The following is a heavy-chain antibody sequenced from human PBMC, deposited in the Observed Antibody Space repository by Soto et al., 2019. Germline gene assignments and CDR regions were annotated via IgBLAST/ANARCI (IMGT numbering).Heavy chain of an antibody. CDR1: GGTFSSYA. CDR2: IIPICGTA. Sequence: QVQLVQSGAEVKKPGSSVKVSCKASGGTFSSYAISWVRQAPGQGLEWMGGIIPICGTANYAQKFQGRVTMPADQATRTAYMELSSLGSEDTAVYYCESPFPHSSYYYGSGRPGANKKYYYYGMDVYGQGTTVTVSS. J-gene: IGHJ6*02. D-gene: IGHD3-10*01. V-gene: IGHV1-69*01. CDR3: ESPFPHSSYYYGSGRPGANKKYYYYGMDV.